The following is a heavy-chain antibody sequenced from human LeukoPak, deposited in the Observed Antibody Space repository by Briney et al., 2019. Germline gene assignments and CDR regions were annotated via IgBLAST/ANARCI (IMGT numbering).Heavy chain of an antibody. V-gene: IGHV3-30*19. D-gene: IGHD3-22*01. CDR3: ASEPGLSRGAVYAMDV. J-gene: IGHJ6*02. CDR2: VLDNTDFA. CDR1: GLTFSSYG. Sequence: PGGSLRLSCAASGLTFSSYGIHWLRRAPGRGLEWLTLVLDNTDFAYHADSVKGRFIISRDTSKNVVYLQMNSLRPEDTAVYYCASEPGLSRGAVYAMDVWGQGTTVTVSS.